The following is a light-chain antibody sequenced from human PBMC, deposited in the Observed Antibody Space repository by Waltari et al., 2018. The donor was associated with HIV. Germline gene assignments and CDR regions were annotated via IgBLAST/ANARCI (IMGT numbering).Light chain of an antibody. Sequence: EIVLTQAPPSLSVAPRQPATISCKSSKSLTHSDGKTYLYWYLQRPGQPPQLLIYQVSTRFSGVPDRFSGSGTWPFFTLRISRVEPEDAGTYYCMQSLQLPPTFGQGTRRDIK. CDR1: KSLTHSDGKTY. V-gene: IGKV2D-29*01. CDR2: QVS. CDR3: MQSLQLPPT. J-gene: IGKJ2*01.